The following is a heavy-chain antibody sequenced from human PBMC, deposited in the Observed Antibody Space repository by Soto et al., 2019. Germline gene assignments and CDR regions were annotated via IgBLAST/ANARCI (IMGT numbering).Heavy chain of an antibody. CDR3: ARALIQLWPHYYYGMDV. D-gene: IGHD5-18*01. Sequence: QLQLQESGPGLVKPSETLSLTCTVSGGSISSGDYYWSWIRQPPGKGLEWIGYIYYSGTTYYNPSLKSRVTISVDTSKNQFSLKVSSVTAADTAVYYCARALIQLWPHYYYGMDVWGQGTTVTVSS. V-gene: IGHV4-30-4*01. CDR1: GGSISSGDYY. J-gene: IGHJ6*02. CDR2: IYYSGTT.